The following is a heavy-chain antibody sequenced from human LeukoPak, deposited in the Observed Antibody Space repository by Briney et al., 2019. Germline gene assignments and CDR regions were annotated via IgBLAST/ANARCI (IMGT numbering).Heavy chain of an antibody. CDR1: GFTFSIYA. CDR3: ARDNCSGGSCYSGFDP. V-gene: IGHV3-48*01. D-gene: IGHD2-15*01. J-gene: IGHJ5*02. CDR2: ISRSGDTI. Sequence: GGSLRLSCTGSGFTFSIYAMSWVRQAPGEGLEWVSGISRSGDTIYYADSVKGRFTISRDNAKNSLYLQMNSLRAEDTAVYYCARDNCSGGSCYSGFDPWGQGTLVTVSS.